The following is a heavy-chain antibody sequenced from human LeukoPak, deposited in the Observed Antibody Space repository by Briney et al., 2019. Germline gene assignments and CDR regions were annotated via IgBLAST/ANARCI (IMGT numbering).Heavy chain of an antibody. V-gene: IGHV3-7*05. J-gene: IGHJ4*02. CDR3: ANGPLITMIVAPLGY. CDR2: IKQDGSEK. Sequence: QPGGSLRLSCAASGFTFSSYWMSWVRQAPGKGLEWVANIKQDGSEKFYVDSVKGRFTISRDNAKNSLYLQMNSLRAEDTAVYYCANGPLITMIVAPLGYWGQGTLVTVSS. CDR1: GFTFSSYW. D-gene: IGHD3-22*01.